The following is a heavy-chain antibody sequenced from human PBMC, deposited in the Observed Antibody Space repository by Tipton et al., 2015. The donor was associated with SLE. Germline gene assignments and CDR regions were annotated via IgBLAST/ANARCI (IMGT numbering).Heavy chain of an antibody. CDR1: GFTFSSYS. CDR2: ISSSSSYI. CDR3: ARGFLGMKAAQYYFDY. D-gene: IGHD6-25*01. J-gene: IGHJ4*02. Sequence: SLRLSCAASGFTFSSYSMNWVLQAPGKGLEWVSSISSSSSYIYYADSVKGRFTISRDNAKNSLYLQMNSLRAEDTAVYYCARGFLGMKAAQYYFDYWGQGTLVTVSS. V-gene: IGHV3-21*01.